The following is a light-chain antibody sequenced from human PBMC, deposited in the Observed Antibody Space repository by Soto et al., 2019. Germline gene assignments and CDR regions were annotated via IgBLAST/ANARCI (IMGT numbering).Light chain of an antibody. V-gene: IGLV1-40*01. CDR1: SSNIGAGYD. CDR2: GNS. J-gene: IGLJ1*01. CDR3: QSYDSSLSNV. Sequence: QSVLTQPPSVSGAPGQRVTISCTGSSSNIGAGYDVHWYQQLPGTAPKLLIYGNSNRPSGVPDRFSGSKSGTSASLAITGLQAEDEADYCCQSYDSSLSNVFGTGTKLTVL.